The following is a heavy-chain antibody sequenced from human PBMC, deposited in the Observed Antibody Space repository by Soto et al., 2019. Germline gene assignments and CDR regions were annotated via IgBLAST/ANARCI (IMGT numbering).Heavy chain of an antibody. CDR3: AIQQWLGFDY. CDR1: GFTFSSYS. J-gene: IGHJ4*02. CDR2: ISSSSSYI. V-gene: IGHV3-21*01. Sequence: EVQLVESGGGLVKPGGSLRLSCAASGFTFSSYSMNWVRQALGKGLEWVSSISSSSSYIYYADSVKGRFTISSDNAKNSLYLQMNSLRAEDTAVYYCAIQQWLGFDYWGQGTLVTVSS. D-gene: IGHD6-19*01.